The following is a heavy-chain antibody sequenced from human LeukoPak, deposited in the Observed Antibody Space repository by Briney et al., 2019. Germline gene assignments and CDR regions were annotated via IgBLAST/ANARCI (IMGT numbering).Heavy chain of an antibody. CDR2: IYSGGST. J-gene: IGHJ4*02. D-gene: IGHD3-22*01. V-gene: IGHV3-53*01. Sequence: PGGSLRLSCAASGFTFSSYWMNWARQAPGKGLEWVSVIYSGGSTYYADSVKGRFTISRDNSKNTLYLQMNSLRAEDTAVYYCARGRDDNSGYYYGSFDYWGQGTLVTVSS. CDR1: GFTFSSYW. CDR3: ARGRDDNSGYYYGSFDY.